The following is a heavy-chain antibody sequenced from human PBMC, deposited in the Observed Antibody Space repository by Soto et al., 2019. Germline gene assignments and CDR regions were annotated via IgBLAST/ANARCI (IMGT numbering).Heavy chain of an antibody. CDR1: GVNFDKAW. Sequence: PGGSLRLSCATAGVNFDKAWLSWVRQAPGRGLEWVGRIKSKNDGETTDYAAPVKGRFTISRDDSKETLYLQMNSLKSEDTAVYYCTTGLGQQQAVFDFWGQGTPVTVSS. J-gene: IGHJ4*02. V-gene: IGHV3-15*01. CDR2: IKSKNDGETT. CDR3: TTGLGQQQAVFDF. D-gene: IGHD6-13*01.